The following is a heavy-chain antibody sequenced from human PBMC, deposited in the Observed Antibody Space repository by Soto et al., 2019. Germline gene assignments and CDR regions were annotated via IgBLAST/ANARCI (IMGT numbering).Heavy chain of an antibody. V-gene: IGHV4-39*01. J-gene: IGHJ5*02. D-gene: IGHD3-3*01. Sequence: SETLSLTCTVSGGSFSSSNYYWAWIRQSPGKGLEWIGSVYYNGFTYYNPSLKSRVTISVDTSKNQFSLKLTSVTAADTAVYYCARMGDFWSGPGELDPWGQGTLVTVSS. CDR3: ARMGDFWSGPGELDP. CDR1: GGSFSSSNYY. CDR2: VYYNGFT.